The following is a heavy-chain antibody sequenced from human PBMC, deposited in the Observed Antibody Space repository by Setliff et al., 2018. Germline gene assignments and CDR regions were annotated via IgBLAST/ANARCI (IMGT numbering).Heavy chain of an antibody. CDR1: GFSFSDYY. D-gene: IGHD3-22*01. J-gene: IGHJ3*01. Sequence: GSLRLSCAASGFSFSDYYMMWIRQAPGKGLEWVSYISSSSSTIYSADSVKGRFTISRDNAKNSLDLQMNNLRDEDTAVYYCARDRWKVIVNRGDDAFDLWGQGTMVTVSS. V-gene: IGHV3-11*04. CDR3: ARDRWKVIVNRGDDAFDL. CDR2: ISSSSSTI.